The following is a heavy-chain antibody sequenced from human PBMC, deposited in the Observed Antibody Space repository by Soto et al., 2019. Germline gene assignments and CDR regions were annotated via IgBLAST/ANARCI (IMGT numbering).Heavy chain of an antibody. V-gene: IGHV1-69*15. CDR3: AKDGGKVGYFGNWFDP. D-gene: IGHD5-12*01. CDR1: GGTFSNYA. CDR2: IIPIFGSA. Sequence: QVQLVLSGAEVKKPGSSVKVSCKASGGTFSNYAITWVRQAPGQGLEWLGRIIPIFGSANYAQKFQGRVTITADESTTTAYMELSSLRSDDTAVYYCAKDGGKVGYFGNWFDPWGQGTLVTVSS. J-gene: IGHJ5*02.